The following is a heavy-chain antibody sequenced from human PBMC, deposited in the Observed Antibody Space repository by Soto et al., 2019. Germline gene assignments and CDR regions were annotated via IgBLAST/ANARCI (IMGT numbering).Heavy chain of an antibody. CDR1: GFAFSSYA. J-gene: IGHJ4*02. V-gene: IGHV3-30-3*01. Sequence: RGSLRLSCAASGFAFSSYAMHWVRRAPGKGLEWVAVISYDASDKYYADSVKGRFTISRDNSKKTLSLQMSSLRAEDTAVYYCARPFSSGWYGDFDYWGQGTLVTVSS. CDR3: ARPFSSGWYGDFDY. CDR2: ISYDASDK. D-gene: IGHD6-19*01.